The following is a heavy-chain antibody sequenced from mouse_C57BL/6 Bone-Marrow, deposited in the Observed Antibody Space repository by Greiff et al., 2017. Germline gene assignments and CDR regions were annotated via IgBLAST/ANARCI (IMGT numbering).Heavy chain of an antibody. J-gene: IGHJ4*01. CDR3: AREGVYYGNPYAMDY. Sequence: QVQLKQPGTELVKPGASVKLSCKASGYTFTSYWMHWVKQRPGQGLEWIGNINPSNGGTNYNEKFKSKATLTVDKSSSTAYMQLSSLTSEDSAVYYCAREGVYYGNPYAMDYWGQGTSVTVSS. CDR1: GYTFTSYW. CDR2: INPSNGGT. D-gene: IGHD2-1*01. V-gene: IGHV1-53*01.